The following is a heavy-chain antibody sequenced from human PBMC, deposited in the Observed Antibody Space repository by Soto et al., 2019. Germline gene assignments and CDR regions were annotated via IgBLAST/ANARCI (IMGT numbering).Heavy chain of an antibody. CDR1: GFTFSSYA. D-gene: IGHD1-26*01. CDR2: ISGSGGST. CDR3: AGVWSYEYYFDY. Sequence: GGSLRLSCAASGFTFSSYAMSWVRQAPGKGLEWVSAISGSGGSTYYADSVKGRFTISRDNSKNTLYLQMNSLRAEDTAVYYCAGVWSYEYYFDYWGQGTLVTVSS. V-gene: IGHV3-23*01. J-gene: IGHJ4*02.